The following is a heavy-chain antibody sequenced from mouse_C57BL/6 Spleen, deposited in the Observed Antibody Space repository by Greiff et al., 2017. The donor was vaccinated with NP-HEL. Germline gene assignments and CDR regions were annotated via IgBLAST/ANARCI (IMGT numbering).Heavy chain of an antibody. CDR2: IYPGDGDT. J-gene: IGHJ2*01. CDR1: GYAFSSSW. Sequence: QVQLKESGPELVKPGASVKISCKASGYAFSSSWMNWVKQRPGKGLEWIGRIYPGDGDTNYNGKFKGKATLTADKSSSTAYMQLSSLTSEDSAVYFCARWVYYYGSSYEGFDYWGQGTTLTVSS. D-gene: IGHD1-1*01. CDR3: ARWVYYYGSSYEGFDY. V-gene: IGHV1-82*01.